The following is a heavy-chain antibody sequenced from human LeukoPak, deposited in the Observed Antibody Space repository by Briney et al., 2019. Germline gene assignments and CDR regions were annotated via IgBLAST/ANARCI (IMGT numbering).Heavy chain of an antibody. J-gene: IGHJ4*02. D-gene: IGHD5-18*01. V-gene: IGHV3-30*18. CDR3: AKENSYGYAAN. CDR2: ISYAGNNE. Sequence: GRSLRLSCAASGFTFSTYGMHWVRQAPGKGLEWLAVISYAGNNEYYADSVKGRFTISRDNSNNTLCLQMSSLRAEDTAVYYCAKENSYGYAANWGQGTLVTVSS. CDR1: GFTFSTYG.